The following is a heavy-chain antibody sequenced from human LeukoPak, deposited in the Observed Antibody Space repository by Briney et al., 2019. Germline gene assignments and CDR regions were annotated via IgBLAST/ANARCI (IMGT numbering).Heavy chain of an antibody. CDR2: IYYSGST. D-gene: IGHD3-10*01. CDR3: ARLLWFGVRGFDP. V-gene: IGHV4-39*07. CDR1: GGSISSSSYY. J-gene: IGHJ5*02. Sequence: PSETLSLTCTVSGGSISSSSYYWGWIRQPPGKGLEWIGSIYYSGSTYYNPSLKSRVTISVDTSKNQFSLKLSSVTAADTAVYYCARLLWFGVRGFDPWGQGTLVTVSS.